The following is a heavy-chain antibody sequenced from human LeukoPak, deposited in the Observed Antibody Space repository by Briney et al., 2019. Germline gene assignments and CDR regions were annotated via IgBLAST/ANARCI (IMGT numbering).Heavy chain of an antibody. V-gene: IGHV3-21*04. D-gene: IGHD3-22*01. Sequence: GGSLRLSCAASGFTFSGYSMNWVRQAPGKGLERVSSISSSSSYIYYADSVKGRFTISRDNAKNSLYLQMNSLRAEDTAVYYCARDGQYYYDSSGYWFPDYWGQGTLVTVSS. CDR2: ISSSSSYI. CDR1: GFTFSGYS. CDR3: ARDGQYYYDSSGYWFPDY. J-gene: IGHJ4*02.